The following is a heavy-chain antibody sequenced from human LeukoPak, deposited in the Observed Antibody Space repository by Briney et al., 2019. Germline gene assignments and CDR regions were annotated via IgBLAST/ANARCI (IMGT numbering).Heavy chain of an antibody. V-gene: IGHV4-34*01. D-gene: IGHD5-18*01. J-gene: IGHJ5*02. CDR1: GGSFSGYY. Sequence: KASETLSLTCAVYGGSFSGYYWSWIRQPPGKGLEWIGEINHSGSTNYNPSLKSRVTISVDTSKNQFSLKLSPVTAADTAVYYCARAATWIQLGRWFDPWGQGTLVTVSS. CDR3: ARAATWIQLGRWFDP. CDR2: INHSGST.